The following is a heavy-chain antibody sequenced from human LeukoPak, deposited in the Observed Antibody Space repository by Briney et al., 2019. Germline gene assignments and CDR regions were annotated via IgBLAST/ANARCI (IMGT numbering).Heavy chain of an antibody. J-gene: IGHJ6*03. CDR3: ARSSSSYQYYYYYMDV. D-gene: IGHD6-6*01. V-gene: IGHV3-48*01. CDR1: GFTFSSYS. Sequence: PGGSLRLSCAASGFTFSSYSMNWVRQAPGKGLEWVSYISSSSSTIYYADSVKGRFTISRDNSKNTLYLQMDSLRAEDTAVYYCARSSSSYQYYYYYMDVWGKGTTVTVSS. CDR2: ISSSSSTI.